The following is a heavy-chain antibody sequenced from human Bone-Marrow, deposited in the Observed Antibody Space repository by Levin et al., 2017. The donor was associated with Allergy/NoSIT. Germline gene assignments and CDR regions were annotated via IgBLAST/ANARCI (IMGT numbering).Heavy chain of an antibody. CDR3: ASGHWVARVGVTYYYYMDV. CDR1: NASISSYY. CDR2: IYYSGST. D-gene: IGHD1-26*01. V-gene: IGHV4-59*08. J-gene: IGHJ6*03. Sequence: SQTLSLTCTVSNASISSYYWSWIRQPPGKGLEWIGYIYYSGSTNYNPSLKSRVTISVDTSKNQFSLKLSSVTAADTAIYYCASGHWVARVGVTYYYYMDVWGKGTTVTVS.